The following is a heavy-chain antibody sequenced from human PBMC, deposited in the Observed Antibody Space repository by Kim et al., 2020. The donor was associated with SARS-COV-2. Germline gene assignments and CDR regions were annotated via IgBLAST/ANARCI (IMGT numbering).Heavy chain of an antibody. J-gene: IGHJ4*02. CDR1: GGSFTSNY. CDR3: ARLIRGVDSRGYWYFDS. V-gene: IGHV4-59*13. Sequence: SKTLSLTCTVSGGSFTSNYWSWVRQAPGKGLEWIAYIYYTGTTNYNPSLKSRVTILEDTSKNQFSLKMFSLTSADTAVYYCARLIRGVDSRGYWYFDSWGQGTLVIVSS. CDR2: IYYTGTT. D-gene: IGHD3-22*01.